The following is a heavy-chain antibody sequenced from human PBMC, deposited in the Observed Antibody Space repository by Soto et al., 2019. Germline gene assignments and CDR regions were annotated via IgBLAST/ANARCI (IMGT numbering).Heavy chain of an antibody. CDR1: GYTFTSYD. V-gene: IGHV1-8*01. CDR3: AIPIYGSGSYHLDY. Sequence: QVQLVQSGAEVKKPGASVKVSCKASGYTFTSYDINWVRQATGQGLEWMGWMNPNSGNPGYAQKFQGRVTMTRNTXRSTAYMELSSLRSEDTAVYYCAIPIYGSGSYHLDYWGQGTLVTVSS. J-gene: IGHJ4*02. CDR2: MNPNSGNP. D-gene: IGHD3-10*01.